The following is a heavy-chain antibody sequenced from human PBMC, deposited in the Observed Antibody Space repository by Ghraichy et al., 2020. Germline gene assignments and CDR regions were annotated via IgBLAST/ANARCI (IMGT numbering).Heavy chain of an antibody. V-gene: IGHV1-2*02. J-gene: IGHJ4*02. Sequence: ASVKVSCKAAGYRFTDYYVNWVRQAPGQGLEWLGWINPNSGETKYAANFQGRVTMTKDTSITTAFMEINRLTSDDTAIYYCAREGLGDCTIDYWGQGTLV. D-gene: IGHD3-16*01. CDR2: INPNSGET. CDR3: AREGLGDCTIDY. CDR1: GYRFTDYY.